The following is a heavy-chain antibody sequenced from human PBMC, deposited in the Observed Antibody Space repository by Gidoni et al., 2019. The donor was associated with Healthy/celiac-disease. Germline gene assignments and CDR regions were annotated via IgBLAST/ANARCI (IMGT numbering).Heavy chain of an antibody. V-gene: IGHV3-7*01. J-gene: IGHJ6*02. CDR3: ARDRECCGSYGYWAYYYGMDV. D-gene: IGHD5-18*01. Sequence: EVQLVESGGGLVQPGGSLRLSCAASGFTFSSYWMSWVRQAPGKGLEWVANIKQDGSEKYYVDSVKGRFTISRDNAKNSLYLQMNSLRAEDTAVYYCARDRECCGSYGYWAYYYGMDVWGQGTTVTVSS. CDR1: GFTFSSYW. CDR2: IKQDGSEK.